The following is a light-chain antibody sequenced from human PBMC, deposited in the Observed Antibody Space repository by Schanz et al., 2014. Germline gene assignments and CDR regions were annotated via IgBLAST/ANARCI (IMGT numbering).Light chain of an antibody. V-gene: IGLV2-14*01. CDR3: SSYTSSNTLL. Sequence: QSALTQPPSASGSPGQSVTISCTGTSSDVGGYNYVSWYQQHPGKAPKLMIYDVSNRPSGVSNRFSASKSGNTASLTISGLQAEDEADYYCSSYTSSNTLLFGGGTKLTVL. CDR2: DVS. J-gene: IGLJ2*01. CDR1: SSDVGGYNY.